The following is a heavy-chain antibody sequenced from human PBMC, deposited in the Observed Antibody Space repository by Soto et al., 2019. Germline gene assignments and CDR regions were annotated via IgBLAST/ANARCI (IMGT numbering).Heavy chain of an antibody. CDR1: GGSMRGQH. CDR3: ATYTVGEGGRGY. J-gene: IGHJ4*02. CDR2: HHSDST. Sequence: QVQLQESGPGLVKPSETLSLTCTVSGGSMRGQHWSWIRQPPGKGLEWIGHHSDSTNYNPSLKSRITISTDTSKNQFSLKLSSVTAADTAVYYGATYTVGEGGRGYWGQGPLVTVSS. V-gene: IGHV4-4*09. D-gene: IGHD3-16*01.